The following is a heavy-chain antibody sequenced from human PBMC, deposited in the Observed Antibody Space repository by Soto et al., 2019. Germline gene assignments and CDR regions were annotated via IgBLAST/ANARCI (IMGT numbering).Heavy chain of an antibody. CDR2: IYNSGST. Sequence: QVQLQESGPGLVKPSETLSLTCTVSGGSISSYYWSWIRQPQGMGLEWIGYIYNSGSTNYNPSLKSRVTISVDTSKNQFSLKLSSVTAADTAVYYCARGSTGYSSSWYRYWGQGTLVTVSS. J-gene: IGHJ4*02. V-gene: IGHV4-59*08. CDR1: GGSISSYY. D-gene: IGHD6-13*01. CDR3: ARGSTGYSSSWYRY.